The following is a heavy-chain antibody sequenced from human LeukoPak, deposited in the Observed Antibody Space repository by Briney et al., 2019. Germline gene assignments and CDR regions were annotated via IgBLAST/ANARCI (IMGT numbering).Heavy chain of an antibody. D-gene: IGHD2-15*01. CDR3: ARQEYCSGGSCYTWFDP. Sequence: GESLKISCKGSGYSINNYWIGWVRQMPGKGLEWMGIIYPADSDIRYSPSFQGRVTISADKSISTAYLQWSSLKASDTAIYYRARQEYCSGGSCYTWFDPWGQGTLVIVSS. CDR2: IYPADSDI. CDR1: GYSINNYW. V-gene: IGHV5-51*01. J-gene: IGHJ5*02.